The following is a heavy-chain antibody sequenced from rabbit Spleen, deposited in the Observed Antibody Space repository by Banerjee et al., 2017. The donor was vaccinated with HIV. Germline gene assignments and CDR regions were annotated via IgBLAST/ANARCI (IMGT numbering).Heavy chain of an antibody. CDR1: GVSFSFSSY. D-gene: IGHD1-1*01. Sequence: EESGGGLVKPGASLTLTCTASGVSFSFSSYLCWVRQAPGKGLEWIACIEVGSSDFTYFATWAKGRFTISQTSSTTVTLQVTRLTAADTATYFCARDTSSSFSSYGMDLWGQGTLVTVS. CDR3: ARDTSSSFSSYGMDL. CDR2: IEVGSSDFT. V-gene: IGHV1S40*01. J-gene: IGHJ6*01.